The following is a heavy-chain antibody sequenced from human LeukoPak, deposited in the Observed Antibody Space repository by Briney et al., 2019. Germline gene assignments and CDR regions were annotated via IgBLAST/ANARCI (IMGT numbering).Heavy chain of an antibody. D-gene: IGHD2-15*01. CDR1: GFTFSNAW. CDR2: IKSKTDGGTT. CDR3: TTGFFCSGGSCYGPRGYYYMDV. Sequence: GGSLRLSCAASGFTFSNAWMSWVRQAPGKGLEWVGRIKSKTDGGTTDYAAPVKGRFTISRDDSKNTLYLQMNSLKTEDTAVYYCTTGFFCSGGSCYGPRGYYYMDVWGKGTTVTVSS. J-gene: IGHJ6*03. V-gene: IGHV3-15*01.